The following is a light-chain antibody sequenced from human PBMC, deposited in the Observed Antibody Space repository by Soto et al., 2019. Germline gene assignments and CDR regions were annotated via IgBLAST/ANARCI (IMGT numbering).Light chain of an antibody. J-gene: IGLJ2*01. CDR1: SSNIGSNS. CDR2: NDN. V-gene: IGLV1-44*01. Sequence: QSVLTQPPSASGTPGQRVSISCSGGSSNIGSNSVNWYQQVPGTAPKLLIYNDNQRPSGVPDRFSGSKSGSSASLAISGLQSEDEADYYCAAWDDSLNGVVFGGGTKLTVL. CDR3: AAWDDSLNGVV.